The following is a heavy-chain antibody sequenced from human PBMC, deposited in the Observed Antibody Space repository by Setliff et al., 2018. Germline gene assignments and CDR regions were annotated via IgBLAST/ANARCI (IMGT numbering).Heavy chain of an antibody. CDR2: TIPMFGST. CDR1: GDTFSSYG. Sequence: SVKVSCKASGDTFSSYGISWVRQAPGQGLEWMGGTIPMFGSTSYAQKFQGRVTIITDESTTTAHMELSSLGSEDTAVYYCVREGVATRSSTDYRYYMDVWGKGTTVTVSS. CDR3: VREGVATRSSTDYRYYMDV. J-gene: IGHJ6*03. V-gene: IGHV1-69*05. D-gene: IGHD5-12*01.